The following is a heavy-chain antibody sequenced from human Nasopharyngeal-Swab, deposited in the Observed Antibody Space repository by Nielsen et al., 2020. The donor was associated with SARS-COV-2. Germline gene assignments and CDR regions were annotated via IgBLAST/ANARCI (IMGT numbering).Heavy chain of an antibody. CDR1: GGSISSGGYY. CDR2: TYYSGST. CDR3: ARSSITMIVVVTHFDY. D-gene: IGHD3-22*01. J-gene: IGHJ4*02. Sequence: SETLSLTCTVSGGSISSGGYYWSWIRQHPGKGLEWIGYTYYSGSTYYNPSLKSRVTISVDTSKNQFSLKLSSVTAVDTVVYYCARSSITMIVVVTHFDYWGQGTLVTVSS. V-gene: IGHV4-31*03.